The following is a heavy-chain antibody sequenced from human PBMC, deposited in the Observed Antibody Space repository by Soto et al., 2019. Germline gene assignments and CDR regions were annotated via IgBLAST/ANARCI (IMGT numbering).Heavy chain of an antibody. CDR2: INHSGST. D-gene: IGHD3-10*01. CDR1: GGSFSGYY. V-gene: IGHV4-34*01. CDR3: ASLCASKIRGVINHWFDP. Sequence: PSETLSLTCAVYGGSFSGYYWSWIRQPPGKGLEWIGDINHSGSTNYNPSLKSRVTISVDTSKNQFSLKLSSVTAPDTAVYYCASLCASKIRGVINHWFDPWGHGTLVTVSS. J-gene: IGHJ5*02.